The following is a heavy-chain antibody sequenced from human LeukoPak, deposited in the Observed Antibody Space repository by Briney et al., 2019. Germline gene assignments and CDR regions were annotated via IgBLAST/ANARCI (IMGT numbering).Heavy chain of an antibody. D-gene: IGHD3-10*01. CDR1: GCTFTSYG. J-gene: IGHJ6*04. Sequence: ASVKVSCKASGCTFTSYGISWVRQAPGQGLEWMGWISAYNGNTNYAQKLQGRVTMTTDTSTSTAYMELRSLRSDDTAVYYCARALDSGTNPLRYYYYGMDVWGKGTTVTVSS. V-gene: IGHV1-18*04. CDR2: ISAYNGNT. CDR3: ARALDSGTNPLRYYYYGMDV.